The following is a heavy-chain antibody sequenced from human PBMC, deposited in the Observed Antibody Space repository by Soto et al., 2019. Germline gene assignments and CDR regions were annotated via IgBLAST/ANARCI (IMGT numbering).Heavy chain of an antibody. J-gene: IGHJ6*02. CDR3: ARQPHYKYSSSSGSGYYYYYGMDV. D-gene: IGHD6-6*01. CDR1: GYTFTSYD. V-gene: IGHV1-8*01. CDR2: MNPNSGNT. Sequence: GASVKVSCKASGYTFTSYDINWVRQATGQGLEWMGWMNPNSGNTGYAQKFQGRVTMTRNTSISTAYMELSSLRSEDTAVYYCARQPHYKYSSSSGSGYYYYYGMDVWGQGTTVTAP.